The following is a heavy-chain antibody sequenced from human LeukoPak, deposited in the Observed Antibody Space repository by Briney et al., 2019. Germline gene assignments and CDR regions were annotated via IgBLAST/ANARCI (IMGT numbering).Heavy chain of an antibody. CDR3: ARGFYYFDY. CDR2: IYYSGST. V-gene: IGHV4-59*01. J-gene: IGHJ4*02. Sequence: PSETLSLTCTVSGGSISPYHWSWIQQPPGKGLEWIGYIYYSGSTNYNPSLKSRVTISVDTSKNQFSLKLSSVTAADTAVYFCARGFYYFDYWGQGTRVTVSS. CDR1: GGSISPYH. D-gene: IGHD3-10*01.